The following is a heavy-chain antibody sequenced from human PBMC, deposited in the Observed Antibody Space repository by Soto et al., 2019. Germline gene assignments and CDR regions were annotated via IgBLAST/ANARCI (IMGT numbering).Heavy chain of an antibody. J-gene: IGHJ6*02. V-gene: IGHV1-46*01. Sequence: ASVKVSCKASGYTFTSYYMHWVRQAPGQGLEWMGIINPSGGSTSYAQKFQGRVTMTRDTSTSTVYMELSSLRSEDTAVYYYARDIGSCSLDSCNGLYYYYYYGMDVWGQGTTVTVSS. CDR2: INPSGGST. CDR3: ARDIGSCSLDSCNGLYYYYYYGMDV. D-gene: IGHD2-15*01. CDR1: GYTFTSYY.